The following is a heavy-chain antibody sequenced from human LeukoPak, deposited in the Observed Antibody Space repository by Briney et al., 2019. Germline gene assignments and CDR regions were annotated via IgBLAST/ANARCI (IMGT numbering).Heavy chain of an antibody. CDR3: ARYTIAGGSGYYYYFDY. CDR2: IYYSGST. D-gene: IGHD3-22*01. Sequence: SETLSLTCTVSGGSISSSYYWGWIRQPPGKGLEWIGSIYYSGSTYYNPSLKSRVTISVDTSKNQFSLKLSSVTAADTAVYYCARYTIAGGSGYYYYFDYWGQGTLVTVSS. J-gene: IGHJ4*02. V-gene: IGHV4-39*07. CDR1: GGSISSSYY.